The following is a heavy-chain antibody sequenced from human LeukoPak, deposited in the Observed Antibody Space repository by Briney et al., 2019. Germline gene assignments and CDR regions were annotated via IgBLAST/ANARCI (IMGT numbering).Heavy chain of an antibody. V-gene: IGHV4-38-2*01. J-gene: IGHJ4*02. CDR1: GYSISSGYY. Sequence: SETLSLTCAVSGYSISSGYYWGWIRQPPGKGLEWIGSIYHSGSTYYNPPLKSRVTISVDTSKNQFSLKLSSVTAADTAVYYCARHVATVTTSAPFDYWGQGTLVTVSS. CDR2: IYHSGST. D-gene: IGHD4-11*01. CDR3: ARHVATVTTSAPFDY.